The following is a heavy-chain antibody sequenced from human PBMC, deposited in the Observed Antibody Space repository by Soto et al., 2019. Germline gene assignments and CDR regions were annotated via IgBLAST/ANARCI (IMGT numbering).Heavy chain of an antibody. D-gene: IGHD1-26*01. CDR1: GFTFESSV. J-gene: IGHJ4*02. CDR3: AATNTAGAPVY. CDR2: IVVDTGNT. Sequence: SVKVSCKASGFTFESSVVHWVRQARGQRLEWIGWIVVDTGNTNYAHKVQERVTISRDMSTTTAYMELSSPRSEDTAVYYCAATNTAGAPVYWGQRTQVTVSS. V-gene: IGHV1-58*01.